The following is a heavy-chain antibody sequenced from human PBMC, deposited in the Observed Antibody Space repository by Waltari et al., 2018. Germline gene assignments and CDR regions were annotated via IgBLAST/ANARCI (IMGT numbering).Heavy chain of an antibody. D-gene: IGHD3-9*01. J-gene: IGHJ5*02. Sequence: QEQLVQSGPEVKKPGASVKVSCKASGHTFSSYYIHWLRQAPGQGLEWMGMINPTGDQTTYAQRFQGRVTMTRDTSTTTAYMDLRSLKSEDTAVYFCAMSTGYSRFDPWGQGTRVTVSS. CDR1: GHTFSSYY. V-gene: IGHV1-46*01. CDR3: AMSTGYSRFDP. CDR2: INPTGDQT.